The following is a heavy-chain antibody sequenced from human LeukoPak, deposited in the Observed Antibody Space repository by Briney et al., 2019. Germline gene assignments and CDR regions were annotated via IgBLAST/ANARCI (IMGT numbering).Heavy chain of an antibody. CDR1: GFSVKTNY. CDR3: ARDPTNGWGTLDS. J-gene: IGHJ4*02. Sequence: GESLRLSCAASGFSVKTNYVNWVRQAAGKGLEWVSVTYNSGRSDFTDAVKGRFTVSRDISNNTIYLHLNTLRVDDSALYYCARDPTNGWGTLDSWGQGVLVTVSS. CDR2: TYNSGRS. D-gene: IGHD6-19*01. V-gene: IGHV3-66*01.